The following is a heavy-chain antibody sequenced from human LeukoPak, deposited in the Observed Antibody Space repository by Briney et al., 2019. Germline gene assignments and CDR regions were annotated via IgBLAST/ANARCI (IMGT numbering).Heavy chain of an antibody. CDR1: GSTFSSYG. D-gene: IGHD6-13*01. CDR3: ARDRRIAAADLDAFDI. CDR2: IWYDGSNK. J-gene: IGHJ3*02. V-gene: IGHV3-33*01. Sequence: PGGSLRLSCAASGSTFSSYGMHWVRQAPGKGLEWVAVIWYDGSNKYYADSVKGRFTISRDNSKNTLYLRMNSLRAEDTAVYYCARDRRIAAADLDAFDIWGQGTMVTVSS.